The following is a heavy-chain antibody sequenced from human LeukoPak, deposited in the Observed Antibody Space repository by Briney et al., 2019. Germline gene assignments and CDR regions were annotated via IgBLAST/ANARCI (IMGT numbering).Heavy chain of an antibody. CDR3: VRDGSGYDY. CDR2: INQGGSEK. Sequence: GGSLRLSCAASRFTFSNYWMSWVRQPPGKGLEWVANINQGGSEKYYLNSVKGRFTISRDIAKNSLYLQMNSLRADDTAIYYCVRDGSGYDYWGQGTLVTVSS. D-gene: IGHD6-19*01. J-gene: IGHJ4*02. CDR1: RFTFSNYW. V-gene: IGHV3-7*05.